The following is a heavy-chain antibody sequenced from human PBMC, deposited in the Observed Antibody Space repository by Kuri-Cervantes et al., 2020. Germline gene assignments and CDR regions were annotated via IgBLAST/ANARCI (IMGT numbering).Heavy chain of an antibody. CDR2: IYYSGST. V-gene: IGHV4-61*05. CDR1: GGSISSSSYY. CDR3: ARVIPGYYYMDV. D-gene: IGHD3-16*02. J-gene: IGHJ6*03. Sequence: SETLSLTCTVSGGSISSSSYYWGWIRQPPGKGLEWIGYIYYSGSTNYNPSLKSRVTISVDTSKNQFSLKLSPVTAADTAVYYCARVIPGYYYMDVWGKGTTVTVSS.